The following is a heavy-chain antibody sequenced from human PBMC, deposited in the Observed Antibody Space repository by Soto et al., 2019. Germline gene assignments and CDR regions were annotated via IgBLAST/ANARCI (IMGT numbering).Heavy chain of an antibody. J-gene: IGHJ4*02. D-gene: IGHD6-19*01. CDR2: ISAFNGNT. CDR3: ERERAVGLYLDD. CDR1: GDTFTNLG. V-gene: IGHV1-18*04. Sequence: QVQLLQSGPEVKKPGTSVKVSCKASGDTFTNLGISWVRQATGQGLEWMGWISAFNGNTNYAQKFQGRVTMTTETSTRTLYMELRSLRSDDTAVYYCERERAVGLYLDDWGQGTLVTVSS.